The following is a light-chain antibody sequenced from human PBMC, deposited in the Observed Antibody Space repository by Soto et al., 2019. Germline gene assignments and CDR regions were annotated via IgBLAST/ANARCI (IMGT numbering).Light chain of an antibody. J-gene: IGLJ1*01. CDR2: DVT. Sequence: QSALTQPPSASGSRGQSVTISCTGINGDVGNTNYVSWYQQHPGKAPKLIIYDVTKRPSGVPDRFSASKSGNTASLTVSGLQAEDEATYYCSSYAGNNNFFGTGTKVTVL. CDR3: SSYAGNNNF. V-gene: IGLV2-8*01. CDR1: NGDVGNTNY.